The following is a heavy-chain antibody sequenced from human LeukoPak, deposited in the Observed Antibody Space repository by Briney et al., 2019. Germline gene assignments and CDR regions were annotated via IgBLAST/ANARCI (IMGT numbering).Heavy chain of an antibody. CDR1: GFTFRNYA. CDR2: VSFDGNTT. Sequence: GGSLRLSCAASGFTFRNYAMYWVRQAPGRGREWAAVVSFDGNTTFYSDSVKGRFAISRDNSKNTLYLEMNSLRPEDTAVYYCARFRAATTRFDYWGQGTLVTVSS. D-gene: IGHD1/OR15-1a*01. CDR3: ARFRAATTRFDY. V-gene: IGHV3-30*09. J-gene: IGHJ4*02.